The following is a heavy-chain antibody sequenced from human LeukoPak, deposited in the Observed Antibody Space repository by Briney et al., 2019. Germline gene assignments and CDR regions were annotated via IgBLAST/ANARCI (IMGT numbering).Heavy chain of an antibody. J-gene: IGHJ4*02. D-gene: IGHD6-13*01. Sequence: SETLSLTCAVSGGSISSGGYSWSWIRQPPGKGLEWIGYIYHSGSTYYNPSLKSRVTISVDRSKNQFSLKLSSVTAADMAVYYCARGPMRQQLGYFDYWGQGTLVTVSS. V-gene: IGHV4-30-2*01. CDR1: GGSISSGGYS. CDR3: ARGPMRQQLGYFDY. CDR2: IYHSGST.